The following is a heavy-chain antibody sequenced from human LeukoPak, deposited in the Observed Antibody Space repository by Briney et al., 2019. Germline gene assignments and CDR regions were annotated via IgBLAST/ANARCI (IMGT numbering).Heavy chain of an antibody. Sequence: GGSLRLSCAASGFTLNNYYIHWVRRAPGKGLEWVAAIAHDGSGKYYADSVKGRFTISRDNAKNSLYLQMNSLRAEDTAVYYCARGGIAAVGFAFDIWGQGTMVTVSS. D-gene: IGHD6-13*01. V-gene: IGHV3-30*03. CDR1: GFTLNNYY. J-gene: IGHJ3*02. CDR3: ARGGIAAVGFAFDI. CDR2: IAHDGSGK.